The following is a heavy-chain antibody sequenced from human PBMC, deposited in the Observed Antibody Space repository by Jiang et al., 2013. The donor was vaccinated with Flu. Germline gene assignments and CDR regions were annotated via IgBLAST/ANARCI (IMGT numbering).Heavy chain of an antibody. D-gene: IGHD3-16*01. CDR3: ARDIPAGVMGRKPGMDV. V-gene: IGHV1-69*05. J-gene: IGHJ6*02. CDR1: GGTFSSYA. Sequence: GAEVKKPGSSVKVSCKASGGTFSSYAISWVRQAPGQGLEWMGGIIPIFGTANYAQKFQGRVTMTTDTSTSTAYMELRSLRSDDTAVYYCARDIPAGVMGRKPGMDVWGQGTTVTVSS. CDR2: IIPIFGTA.